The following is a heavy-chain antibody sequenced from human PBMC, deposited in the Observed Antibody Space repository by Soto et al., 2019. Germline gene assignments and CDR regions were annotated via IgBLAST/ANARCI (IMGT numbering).Heavy chain of an antibody. Sequence: QVQLVQSGAEVKKPGSSVKVSCKASGGTFSNYAVNWVRQAPGQGLEWMGGIIPILGTANYAQKYQGRVTMVADESTKPAYMELSSLRSVDTAVYYCARGMSRVATIPGNDAFDIWGQGTMVTVSS. D-gene: IGHD5-12*01. CDR2: IIPILGTA. CDR3: ARGMSRVATIPGNDAFDI. CDR1: GGTFSNYA. J-gene: IGHJ3*02. V-gene: IGHV1-69*01.